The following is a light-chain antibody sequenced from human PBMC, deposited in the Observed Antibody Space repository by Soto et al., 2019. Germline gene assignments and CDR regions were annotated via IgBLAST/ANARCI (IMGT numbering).Light chain of an antibody. Sequence: DIQMTQSPSSLSASVGDRVTITCQASQDISNYLNWYQHKPGKAPKLLIYDASNLETGVPSRFSGSGSGTDFTFTISSLQPEDIATYYCQQYDNPPLYTFGPGTKVDIK. CDR2: DAS. J-gene: IGKJ2*01. V-gene: IGKV1-33*01. CDR1: QDISNY. CDR3: QQYDNPPLYT.